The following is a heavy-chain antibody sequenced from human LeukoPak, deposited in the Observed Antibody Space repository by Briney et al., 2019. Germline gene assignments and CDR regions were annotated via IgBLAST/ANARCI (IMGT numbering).Heavy chain of an antibody. CDR1: GYSISSGYY. CDR2: IYHSGST. D-gene: IGHD2-15*01. V-gene: IGHV4-38-2*01. Sequence: SETLSLTCAVSGYSISSGYYWGWIRQPPEKGLEWIGSIYHSGSTHYNPSLKSRVTISVDTSKNQFSLKLSSVTAADTAVYYCARVLGYSRVDVWGKGTTVTVSS. CDR3: ARVLGYSRVDV. J-gene: IGHJ6*04.